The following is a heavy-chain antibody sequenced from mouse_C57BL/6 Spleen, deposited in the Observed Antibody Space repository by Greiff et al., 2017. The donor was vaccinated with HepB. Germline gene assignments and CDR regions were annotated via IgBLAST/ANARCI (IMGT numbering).Heavy chain of an antibody. CDR3: ARGGNLYAMDY. Sequence: EVQLQQSGPGLVKPSQSLSLTCSVTGYSITSGYYWNWIRQFPGNKLEWMGYISYDGSNNYNPSLKNRISITRDTSKNQFFLKLNSVTTEDTATYYCARGGNLYAMDYWGQGTSVTVSS. V-gene: IGHV3-6*01. CDR2: ISYDGSN. D-gene: IGHD2-1*01. CDR1: GYSITSGYY. J-gene: IGHJ4*01.